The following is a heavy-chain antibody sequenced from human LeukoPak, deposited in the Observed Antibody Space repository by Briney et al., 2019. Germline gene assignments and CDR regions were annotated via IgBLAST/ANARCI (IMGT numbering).Heavy chain of an antibody. CDR1: GGTFSSYT. Sequence: ASVKVSCKASGGTFSSYTISWVRQAPGQGLEWMGRIIPILGIANYAQKFQGRVTNTADKSTSTAYMELSSLRSEDTAVYYCARDSASYYYDSSGYSFDYWGQGTLVTVSS. CDR3: ARDSASYYYDSSGYSFDY. V-gene: IGHV1-69*04. D-gene: IGHD3-22*01. J-gene: IGHJ4*02. CDR2: IIPILGIA.